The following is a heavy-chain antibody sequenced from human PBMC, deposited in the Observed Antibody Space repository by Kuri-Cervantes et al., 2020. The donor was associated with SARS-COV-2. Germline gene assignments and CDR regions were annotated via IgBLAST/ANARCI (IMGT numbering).Heavy chain of an antibody. J-gene: IGHJ6*04. CDR2: ITSDNTDI. Sequence: GESLKISCVASGFTFGLYTMNWVRQAPGKGLEWVSSITSDNTDIYYADSVRGRFTISRDNSKNTLYLQMNSLRAEDTAVYYCARAMTTVTMYFLDVWGKGTTVTVSS. CDR3: ARAMTTVTMYFLDV. CDR1: GFTFGLYT. V-gene: IGHV3-21*01. D-gene: IGHD4-11*01.